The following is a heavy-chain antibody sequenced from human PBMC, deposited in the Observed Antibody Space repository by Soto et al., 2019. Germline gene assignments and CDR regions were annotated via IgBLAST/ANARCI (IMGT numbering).Heavy chain of an antibody. CDR3: ARLQTAVPHY. CDR1: GDSISGSPYY. D-gene: IGHD6-13*01. J-gene: IGHJ4*02. V-gene: IGHV4-39*01. Sequence: QVQLQESGPGLVMPSETLSLTCTVSGDSISGSPYYWGWIRQPPGKRLEWIGIIFYDGYTVYTPSIKSRVTISVDTSKNQFSLKLTSVAAADTATYFCARLQTAVPHYWGQGILVTVSS. CDR2: IFYDGYT.